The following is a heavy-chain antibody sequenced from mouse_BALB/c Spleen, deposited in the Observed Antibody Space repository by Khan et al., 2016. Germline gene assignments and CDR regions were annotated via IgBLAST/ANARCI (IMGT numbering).Heavy chain of an antibody. D-gene: IGHD2-13*01. CDR2: INTNTGEP. CDR1: EYTFTNYG. J-gene: IGHJ4*01. V-gene: IGHV9-3*02. Sequence: QIQLVQSGPELKKPGETVKISCKASEYTFTNYGMNWVKQAPGKGLKWMGWINTNTGEPTYAEEFKGRFAFSLEASASTAYLQINHLTNEDSATYFCARTGDCPYYAMDYWGQGTSVTVSS. CDR3: ARTGDCPYYAMDY.